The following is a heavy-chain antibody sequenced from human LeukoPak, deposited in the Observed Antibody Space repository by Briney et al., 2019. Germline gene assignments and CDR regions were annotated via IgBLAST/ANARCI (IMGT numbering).Heavy chain of an antibody. D-gene: IGHD3-3*01. CDR2: IYTSGST. CDR3: ARGWYYDFWSGYYHGMDV. CDR1: GGSISSYY. V-gene: IGHV4-4*07. J-gene: IGHJ6*02. Sequence: PSETLSLTCTVSGGSISSYYWSWIRQPAGKGLEWIGRIYTSGSTNYNPSLKSRVTMSVDTSKNQFSLKLSSVTAADTAVYYCARGWYYDFWSGYYHGMDVWGQGTTVTVSS.